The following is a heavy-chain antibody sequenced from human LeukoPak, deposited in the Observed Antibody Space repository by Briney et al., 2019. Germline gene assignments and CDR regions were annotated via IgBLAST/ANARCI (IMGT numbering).Heavy chain of an antibody. J-gene: IGHJ4*02. CDR3: AKGRRYCSSTSCYTWFDY. CDR1: GFTFSSYG. Sequence: PGGSLRLSCAASGFTFSSYGMHWVRQAPGKGLEWVAVISYDGSNKYYADPVKGRFTISRDNSKNTLYLQMNSLRAEDTAVYYCAKGRRYCSSTSCYTWFDYWGQGTLVTVSS. CDR2: ISYDGSNK. D-gene: IGHD2-2*02. V-gene: IGHV3-30*18.